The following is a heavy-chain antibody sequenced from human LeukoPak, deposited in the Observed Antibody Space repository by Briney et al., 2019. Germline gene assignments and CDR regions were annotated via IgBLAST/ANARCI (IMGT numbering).Heavy chain of an antibody. CDR2: ISSSSSYI. D-gene: IGHD2-2*01. CDR1: GFTFSSYA. V-gene: IGHV3-21*01. CDR3: ARPGYCSSTSCYYYYYGMDV. Sequence: PGGSLRLSCAASGFTFSSYAMSWVRQAPGKGLEWVSAISSSSSYIYYADSVKGRFTISRDNAKNSLYLQMNSLRAEDTAVYHCARPGYCSSTSCYYYYYGMDVWGKGTTVTVSS. J-gene: IGHJ6*04.